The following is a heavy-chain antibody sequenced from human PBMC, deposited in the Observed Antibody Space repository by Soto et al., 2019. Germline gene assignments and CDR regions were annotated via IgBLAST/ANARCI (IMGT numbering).Heavy chain of an antibody. D-gene: IGHD6-19*01. J-gene: IGHJ4*02. V-gene: IGHV2-5*02. CDR2: LYWDDDN. Sequence: QITLKESGPPLVKPTQTLTLTCTFSGFSLSTRDVGVGWIRQPPGKALEWLALLYWDDDNRYSPSLRRRLTLTKDTSKNQMVLTMTNMDPVDTATYYCAHGSGWLFDYWGPGTLVTVSS. CDR1: GFSLSTRDVG. CDR3: AHGSGWLFDY.